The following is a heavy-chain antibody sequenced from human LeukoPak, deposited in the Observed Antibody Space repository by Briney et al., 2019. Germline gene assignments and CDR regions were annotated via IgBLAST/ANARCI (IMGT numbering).Heavy chain of an antibody. CDR1: GFTLDDYG. D-gene: IGHD5-12*01. CDR2: MSWNTGTI. Sequence: GGSLGLSCAASGFTLDDYGMHWVRQVPGKGLEWVSGMSWNTGTIGYADSVKGRFTISRDNAKNSLFLQMNSLRAEDTALYYCTKAGNSGRGLSYWGQGTLVTVSS. J-gene: IGHJ4*02. CDR3: TKAGNSGRGLSY. V-gene: IGHV3-9*01.